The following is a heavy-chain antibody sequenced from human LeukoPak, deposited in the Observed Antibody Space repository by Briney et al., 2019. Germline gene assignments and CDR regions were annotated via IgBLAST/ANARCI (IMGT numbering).Heavy chain of an antibody. V-gene: IGHV1-69*05. Sequence: SVKVSCKASGGTFSSYAISWVRQAPGQGLEWMGGIIPIFGTANYAQEFQGRVTITTDESTSTAYMELSSLRSEDTAVYYCARVPPIGGFPMEGYRDNWFDPCGQGTLWTASS. J-gene: IGHJ5*02. CDR1: GGTFSSYA. CDR3: ARVPPIGGFPMEGYRDNWFDP. CDR2: IIPIFGTA. D-gene: IGHD2-15*01.